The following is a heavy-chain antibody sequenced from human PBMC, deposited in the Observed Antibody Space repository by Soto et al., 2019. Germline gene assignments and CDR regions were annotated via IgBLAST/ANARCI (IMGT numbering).Heavy chain of an antibody. V-gene: IGHV3-49*03. Sequence: GGSLRLSCTASGFTFGDYAMSWFRQAPGKGLEWVGFIRSKAYGGTTEYAASVKGRFTISRDDSKSIAYLQMNSLKTEDTAVYYCTRDTPSLGILFDYWGQGTRVTVSS. CDR3: TRDTPSLGILFDY. CDR2: IRSKAYGGTT. CDR1: GFTFGDYA. D-gene: IGHD6-13*01. J-gene: IGHJ4*02.